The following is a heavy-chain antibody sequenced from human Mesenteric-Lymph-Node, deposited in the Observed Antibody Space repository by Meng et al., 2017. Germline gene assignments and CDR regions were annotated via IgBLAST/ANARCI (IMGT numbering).Heavy chain of an antibody. CDR2: IIPIFGTA. D-gene: IGHD3-22*01. V-gene: IGHV1-69*06. Sequence: SVKVSCKASGGTFSSYAISWVRQAPGQGLEWMGGIIPIFGTANYAQKFQGRVTITADKSTSTAYMELSSLRSEDTAVYYCARGCSRDSSGYWEYYFDYWGQGTLVTVSS. CDR3: ARGCSRDSSGYWEYYFDY. CDR1: GGTFSSYA. J-gene: IGHJ4*02.